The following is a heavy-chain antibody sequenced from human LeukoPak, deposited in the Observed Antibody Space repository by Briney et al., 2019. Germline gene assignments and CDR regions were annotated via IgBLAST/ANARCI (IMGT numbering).Heavy chain of an antibody. J-gene: IGHJ4*02. V-gene: IGHV4-59*01. CDR2: IYHSGST. CDR3: ARERRDGNNWIDY. CDR1: GPSISIYY. D-gene: IGHD5-24*01. Sequence: SETLSLTCTVAGPSISIYYWSWIRQPPGKGLECIGYIYHSGSTNYNPSLESRVTISIDMSKNQFSLKVSSVTAADTAVYYCARERRDGNNWIDYWGQGTLVTVSS.